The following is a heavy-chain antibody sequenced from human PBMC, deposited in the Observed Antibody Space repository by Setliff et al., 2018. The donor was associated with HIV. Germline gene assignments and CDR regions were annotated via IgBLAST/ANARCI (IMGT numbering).Heavy chain of an antibody. Sequence: GGSLRLSCSASGFTLSTYGMYWVRQAPGKGLEWVSNTKFDGSESYYVDSVKGRFIASTDNARSLVFLQMNSLRAEDTGIYYCARDGHSHNDLDYWGQGTLVTVSS. V-gene: IGHV3-7*01. J-gene: IGHJ4*02. D-gene: IGHD5-12*01. CDR3: ARDGHSHNDLDY. CDR1: GFTLSTYG. CDR2: TKFDGSES.